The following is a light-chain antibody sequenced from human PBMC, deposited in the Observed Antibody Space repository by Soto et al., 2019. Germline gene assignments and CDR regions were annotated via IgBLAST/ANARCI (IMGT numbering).Light chain of an antibody. Sequence: EIVMTQSPATLSVSPGERATLSCRASQSVSSDLAWYHQKPGQAPRLLIHSASTRAPGIPDRFSASGAGTDFTLTISSLEPEDSAVYYCQQYSASPRTFGPGTRWIS. V-gene: IGKV3D-15*01. CDR1: QSVSSD. J-gene: IGKJ3*01. CDR2: SAS. CDR3: QQYSASPRT.